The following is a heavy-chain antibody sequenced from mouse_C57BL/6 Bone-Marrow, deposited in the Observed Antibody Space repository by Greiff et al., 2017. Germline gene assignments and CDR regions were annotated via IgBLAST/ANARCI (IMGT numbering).Heavy chain of an antibody. J-gene: IGHJ4*01. V-gene: IGHV2-2*01. Sequence: QVQLQQSGPGLVQPSQSLSITCTVSGFSLTSYGVHWVRQSPGKGLEWLGVIWSGGSTDYNAAFISRLSISKDNSKSQVFFKMNSLQADDTAIYYCARNYRIYYDYDEAMDYWGQGTSVTVSS. CDR2: IWSGGST. CDR1: GFSLTSYG. CDR3: ARNYRIYYDYDEAMDY. D-gene: IGHD2-4*01.